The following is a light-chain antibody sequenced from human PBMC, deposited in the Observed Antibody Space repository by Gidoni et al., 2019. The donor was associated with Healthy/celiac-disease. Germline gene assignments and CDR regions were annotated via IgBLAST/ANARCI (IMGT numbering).Light chain of an antibody. CDR1: QSLLHSNGYNY. Sequence: DIVMTQSPLSLPVTPGEPASISCRSSQSLLHSNGYNYLDWYLQKPGQSPQLLIYLGSNRASGVPDRFSGSGSGTDFTLKISRVEAEDVGVYYCMQALQTPRTFGHXTKLEIK. CDR2: LGS. J-gene: IGKJ2*01. V-gene: IGKV2-28*01. CDR3: MQALQTPRT.